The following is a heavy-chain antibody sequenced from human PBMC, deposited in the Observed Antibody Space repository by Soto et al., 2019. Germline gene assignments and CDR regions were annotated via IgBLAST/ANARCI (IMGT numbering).Heavy chain of an antibody. J-gene: IGHJ3*02. CDR2: IYHSGST. Sequence: PSETLSLTCAVSGGSISSSNWWSWVRQPPGKGLEWIGEIYHSGSTNYNPSLKSRVTISVDKSKNQFSLKLSSVTAADTAVYYCARINYYDSSGYYLRSAFDIWGQGTMVTVSS. D-gene: IGHD3-22*01. V-gene: IGHV4-4*02. CDR3: ARINYYDSSGYYLRSAFDI. CDR1: GGSISSSNW.